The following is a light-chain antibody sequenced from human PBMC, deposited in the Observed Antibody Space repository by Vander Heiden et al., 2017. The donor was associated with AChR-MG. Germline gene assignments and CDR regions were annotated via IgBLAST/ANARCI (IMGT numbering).Light chain of an antibody. CDR3: SSDAGYTRV. J-gene: IGLJ3*02. CDR1: SSDVGGYNY. V-gene: IGLV2-8*01. CDR2: EVN. Sequence: QSALTQPPSASGSPGQSVTISCTGTSSDVGGYNYVSWYQQHPGKAPKLMIYEVNKRPSGVPDRFSGSKSGNTASLTVSGLQPEDEADYYCSSDAGYTRVFGGGTKLTVL.